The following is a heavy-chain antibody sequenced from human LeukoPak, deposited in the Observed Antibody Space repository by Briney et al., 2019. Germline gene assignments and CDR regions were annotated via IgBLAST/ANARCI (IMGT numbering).Heavy chain of an antibody. J-gene: IGHJ6*02. D-gene: IGHD1-20*01. CDR3: AREITGYGMGV. CDR2: IKGDGSEK. Sequence: GGSLRLSCAASGFAFSNYWMSWVRRAPGKGLEWVANIKGDGSEKYYVDSVKGRFTISRENAKNSLYLQMNSLRAGDTAVYYCAREITGYGMGVWGQGTTVTVSS. V-gene: IGHV3-7*01. CDR1: GFAFSNYW.